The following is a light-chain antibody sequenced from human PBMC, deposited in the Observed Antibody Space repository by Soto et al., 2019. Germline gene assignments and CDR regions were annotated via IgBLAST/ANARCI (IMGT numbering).Light chain of an antibody. CDR2: GAS. J-gene: IGKJ5*01. CDR1: QSVSSGF. Sequence: GLTQSICTVSCSPGEGARLXCMAGQSVSSGFVAWYQQQPGQAPRLLIYGASNRAPGIPARFSGSGSGTDFTLTISSLEPEDFAVYYCQQRNNGPTIPVGQVGRLEI. CDR3: QQRNNGPTIP. V-gene: IGKV3D-20*02.